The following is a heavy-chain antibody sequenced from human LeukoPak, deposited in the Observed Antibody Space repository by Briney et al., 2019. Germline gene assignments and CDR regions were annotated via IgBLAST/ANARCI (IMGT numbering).Heavy chain of an antibody. J-gene: IGHJ4*02. CDR2: TSFDLNVK. V-gene: IGHV3-30-3*01. CDR1: GFTFRNYV. CDR3: AREGYYGSGSPPSLYFDY. D-gene: IGHD3-10*01. Sequence: GGSLRLSCAASGFTFRNYVIHWVHQAPGKGLEWVAVTSFDLNVKLYADSVKGRFTISRDNSRSTLYLQMNSLRPEDTAIYYCAREGYYGSGSPPSLYFDYWGQGTLVTVSS.